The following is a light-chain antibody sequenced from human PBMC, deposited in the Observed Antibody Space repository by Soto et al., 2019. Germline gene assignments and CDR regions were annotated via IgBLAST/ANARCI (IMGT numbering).Light chain of an antibody. CDR1: QNISNY. Sequence: IVLTHSPATLSLSPGKRASLSCRASQNISNYLIWYQQKPGQAHRLLISDVFNRVTVLPARFRGSGSGTDFTLTISSLEPKDFPVYYGQQRSNWPRTFGQGTKVDIK. CDR2: DVF. J-gene: IGKJ1*01. CDR3: QQRSNWPRT. V-gene: IGKV3-11*01.